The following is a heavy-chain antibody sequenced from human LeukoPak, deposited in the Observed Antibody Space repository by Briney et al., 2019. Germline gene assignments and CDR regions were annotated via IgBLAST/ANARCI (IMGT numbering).Heavy chain of an antibody. CDR1: GYTFTSYD. CDR2: MNPNSGNT. V-gene: IGHV1-8*01. Sequence: ASLKVSCKASGYTFTSYDINWVRQATGQGLEWMGWMNPNSGNTGYAQKFQGRVTMTRNTSISTAYMELSSLRSEDTAVYYCARLVAARLSWFDPWGQGTLVTVSS. CDR3: ARLVAARLSWFDP. D-gene: IGHD6-6*01. J-gene: IGHJ5*02.